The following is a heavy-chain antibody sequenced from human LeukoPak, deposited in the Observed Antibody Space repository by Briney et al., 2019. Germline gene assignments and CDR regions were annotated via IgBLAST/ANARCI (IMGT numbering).Heavy chain of an antibody. J-gene: IGHJ5*02. CDR1: GYTFTSYD. CDR2: IIPIFGTA. CDR3: ASESNCSGGSCYSGYHTGFDP. Sequence: SVKVSCKASGYTFTSYDINWVRQAPGQGLEWMGGIIPIFGTANYAQKFQGRVTITADKSTSTAYMELSSLRSEDTAVYYCASESNCSGGSCYSGYHTGFDPWGQGTLVTVSS. D-gene: IGHD2-15*01. V-gene: IGHV1-69*06.